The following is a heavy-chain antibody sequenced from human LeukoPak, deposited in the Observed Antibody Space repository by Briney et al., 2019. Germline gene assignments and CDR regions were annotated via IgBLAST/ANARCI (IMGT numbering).Heavy chain of an antibody. CDR3: ARDPTGYSSSFGARSYYYYYYMDV. CDR1: GYTFTGYY. J-gene: IGHJ6*03. D-gene: IGHD6-6*01. CDR2: INPNSGGT. Sequence: ASVKVSCKASGYTFTGYYMHWVRQAPGQGLEWMGWINPNSGGTNYAQKFQGRVTMTRDTSISTAYMELSRPRSDDTAVYYCARDPTGYSSSFGARSYYYYYYMDVWGKGTTVTVSS. V-gene: IGHV1-2*02.